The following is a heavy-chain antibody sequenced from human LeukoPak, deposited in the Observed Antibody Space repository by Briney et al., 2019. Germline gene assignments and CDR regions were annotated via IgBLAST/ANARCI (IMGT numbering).Heavy chain of an antibody. Sequence: SQTLSLTCAVSGGSISSGGYSWSWIRQPPGTGLEWIGYIYHSGSTYYNPSLKSRVTISVDRSKNQFSLKLSSVTAADTAVYYCAREVAAIDAFDIWGQGTMVTVSS. J-gene: IGHJ3*02. CDR2: IYHSGST. CDR1: GGSISSGGYS. D-gene: IGHD2-15*01. V-gene: IGHV4-30-2*01. CDR3: AREVAAIDAFDI.